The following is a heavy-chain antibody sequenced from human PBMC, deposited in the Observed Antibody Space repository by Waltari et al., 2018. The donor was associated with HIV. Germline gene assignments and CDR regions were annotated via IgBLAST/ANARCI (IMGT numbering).Heavy chain of an antibody. D-gene: IGHD1-26*01. CDR2: IYYSGST. CDR1: GGSISSSSYY. CDR3: AREISVDTGSRWDYYGMDV. Sequence: QLQLQESGPGLVKPSETLSLTCTVSGGSISSSSYYWGWIRQPPGKGLEWIGSIYYSGSTYYNPSLKSRVTISVDTSKNQFSLKLSSVTAADTAVYYCAREISVDTGSRWDYYGMDVWGQGTTVTVSS. V-gene: IGHV4-39*07. J-gene: IGHJ6*02.